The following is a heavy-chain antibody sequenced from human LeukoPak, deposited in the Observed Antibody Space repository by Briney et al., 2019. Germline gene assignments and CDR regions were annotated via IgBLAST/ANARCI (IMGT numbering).Heavy chain of an antibody. V-gene: IGHV1-69*13. CDR1: GGTFSSYA. J-gene: IGHJ6*02. CDR3: ARGDLDYSGYGNYYYYGMDV. CDR2: IIPIFGTA. Sequence: SVKVSCKASGGTFSSYAISWVRQAPGQGLEWMGGIIPIFGTANYAQKFHGRVTITADESTSTAYMELSSLRSEDTAVYYCARGDLDYSGYGNYYYYGMDVWGQGTTVTVSS. D-gene: IGHD5-12*01.